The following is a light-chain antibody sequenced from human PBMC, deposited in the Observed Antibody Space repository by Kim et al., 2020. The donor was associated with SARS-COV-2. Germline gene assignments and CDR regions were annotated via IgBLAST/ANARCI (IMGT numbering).Light chain of an antibody. J-gene: IGKJ1*01. CDR1: QSVSSK. CDR3: QQYNRWPWT. CDR2: GAS. V-gene: IGKV3-15*01. Sequence: VSPGKRATLSCRASQSVSSKLAWYQQKPGQSPKLLISGASTRATGIPARFSGSGSGTEFTLTIGSLQSEDSAVYYCQQYNRWPWTFGQGTKVDIK.